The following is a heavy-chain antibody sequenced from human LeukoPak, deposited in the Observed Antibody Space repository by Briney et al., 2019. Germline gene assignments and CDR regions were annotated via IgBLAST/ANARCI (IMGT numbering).Heavy chain of an antibody. CDR2: IIPILGIA. Sequence: SVKVSCKASGGTFSSYAISWVRQAPGQGLEWMGRIIPILGIANYAQKFQGRVTITADKSTSTAYMELSSLRSEDTAVYYCAREEVLLWLRNLYYFDYWGQGTLVTVSS. CDR1: GGTFSSYA. J-gene: IGHJ4*02. CDR3: AREEVLLWLRNLYYFDY. D-gene: IGHD5-18*01. V-gene: IGHV1-69*04.